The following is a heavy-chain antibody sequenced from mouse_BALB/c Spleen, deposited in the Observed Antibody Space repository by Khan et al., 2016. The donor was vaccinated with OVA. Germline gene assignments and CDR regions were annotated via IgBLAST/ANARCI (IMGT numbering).Heavy chain of an antibody. CDR2: ISSAGDYT. D-gene: IGHD4-1*01. Sequence: EVQLQESGGDLVRPGGSLKLSCSASGFTFSTYSMSWVRQTPDKRLEWVATISSAGDYTFFPDSVKGRFTISRDNARNTLYLQMSSLRSEDTAMYYWASHLTGSFAYWGQGTLVTVSA. CDR1: GFTFSTYS. J-gene: IGHJ3*01. V-gene: IGHV5-6*01. CDR3: ASHLTGSFAY.